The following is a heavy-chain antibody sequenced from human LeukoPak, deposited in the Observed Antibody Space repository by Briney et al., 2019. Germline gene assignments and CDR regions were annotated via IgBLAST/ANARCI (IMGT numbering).Heavy chain of an antibody. CDR1: GYTFTSYG. D-gene: IGHD6-19*01. CDR2: ISAYNGNT. CDR3: ARGVAVAGSGRGYYMDV. J-gene: IGHJ6*03. V-gene: IGHV1-18*01. Sequence: ASVKVSCKASGYTFTSYGISWERQAPGQGLEWVGWISAYNGNTNYAQKLQGRVTTTTDTSTSTAYMELRSLRSDDTAVYYCARGVAVAGSGRGYYMDVWGKGTTVTVSS.